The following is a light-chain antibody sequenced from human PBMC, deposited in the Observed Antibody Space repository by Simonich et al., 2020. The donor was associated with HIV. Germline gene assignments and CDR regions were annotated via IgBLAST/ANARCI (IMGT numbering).Light chain of an antibody. J-gene: IGKJ1*01. V-gene: IGKV3-15*01. CDR2: GAS. Sequence: EIVLTQPPATLALSPGERPTLSCRASQSVSSYLAWYQQKPGQAPRLLIYGASTRATGIPARFSGSGSGTEFTLTINSLQSGDFAVYYCQHYNNWPPWTFGQGTKVEIK. CDR1: QSVSSY. CDR3: QHYNNWPPWT.